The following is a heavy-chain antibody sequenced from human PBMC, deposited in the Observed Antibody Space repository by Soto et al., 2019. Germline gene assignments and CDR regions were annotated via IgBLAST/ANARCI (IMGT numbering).Heavy chain of an antibody. CDR2: IYSGGST. D-gene: IGHD2-21*02. V-gene: IGHV3-53*04. CDR3: ARGRDCGGDCPNWFDP. CDR1: GFTVSSNY. Sequence: EVQLVESGGGLVQPGGSLRLSCAASGFTVSSNYMSWVRQAPGKGLEWVSVIYSGGSTYYADSVKGRFTISRHNSKNTLYLQMNSLRAEGTAVYYCARGRDCGGDCPNWFDPWGQGTLVTVSS. J-gene: IGHJ5*02.